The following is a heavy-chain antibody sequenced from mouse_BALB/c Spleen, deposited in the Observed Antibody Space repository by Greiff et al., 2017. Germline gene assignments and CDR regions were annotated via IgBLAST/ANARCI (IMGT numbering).Heavy chain of an antibody. CDR3: ARSGDYYGSSVPFAY. J-gene: IGHJ3*01. V-gene: IGHV3-2*02. Sequence: EVKLMESGPGLVKPSQSLSLTCTVTGYSITSDYAWNWIRQFPGNKLEWMGYISYSGSTSYNPSLKSRISITRDTSKNQFFLQLNSVTTEDTATYYCARSGDYYGSSVPFAYWGQGTLVTVSA. CDR2: ISYSGST. D-gene: IGHD1-1*01. CDR1: GYSITSDYA.